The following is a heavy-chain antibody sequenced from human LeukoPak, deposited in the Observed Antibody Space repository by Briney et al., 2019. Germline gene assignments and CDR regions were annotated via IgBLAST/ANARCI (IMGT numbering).Heavy chain of an antibody. CDR1: GYTFTTFE. D-gene: IGHD6-13*01. J-gene: IGHJ4*02. V-gene: IGHV1-8*01. CDR3: ARGLAAAGTGF. Sequence: ASVKVSCKASGYTFTTFEINWVRQATGQGLEWMGWMNPNNGDTGYAQKFQGRVTMTRDTSISTAYLELSGLTSDDTAIFYCARGLAAAGTGFWGQGTLVTVSS. CDR2: MNPNNGDT.